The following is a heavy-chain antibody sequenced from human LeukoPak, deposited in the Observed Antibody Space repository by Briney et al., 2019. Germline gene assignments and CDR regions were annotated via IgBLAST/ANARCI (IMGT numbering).Heavy chain of an antibody. V-gene: IGHV3-23*01. CDR1: GFSFNNYA. D-gene: IGHD4-17*01. CDR3: AKYAPPTTALTRFFDD. J-gene: IGHJ4*02. Sequence: GGSLRLSCAASGFSFNNYAMVWVRQTPGKGLEWVSVISAGNDIVYADSEKGRFSISRDSSKNTLYLQMNSLRVEDTAVYYRAKYAPPTTALTRFFDDWGQGTLVTVSS. CDR2: ISAGNDI.